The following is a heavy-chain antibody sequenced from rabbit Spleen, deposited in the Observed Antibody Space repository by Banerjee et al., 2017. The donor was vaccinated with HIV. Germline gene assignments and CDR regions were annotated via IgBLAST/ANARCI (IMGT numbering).Heavy chain of an antibody. J-gene: IGHJ6*01. D-gene: IGHD8-1*01. V-gene: IGHV1S45*01. CDR3: ARDSGSSFSSYGMDL. CDR2: IYTSSGIT. Sequence: QEQLEESGGDLVKPEGSLTLTCTASGFSFSSDSWICWVRQAPGKGLEWIGCIYTSSGITWYANWAKGRFTISKASSTTVTLQMTSLTAADTATYFCARDSGSSFSSYGMDLWGQGTLVTVS. CDR1: GFSFSSDSW.